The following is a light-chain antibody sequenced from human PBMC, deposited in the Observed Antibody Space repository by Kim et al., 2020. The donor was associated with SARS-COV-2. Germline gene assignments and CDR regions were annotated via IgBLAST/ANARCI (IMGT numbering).Light chain of an antibody. Sequence: DIQMTQSPSTLSASVGDRVTITCRASPSISSWLAWYQQKPGKAPKLLIYKASTLQGGVPSRFSGSGSGTEFTLSISSLQPDDFATYYCQEYSSYSRTFGQGTKVDI. CDR2: KAS. CDR3: QEYSSYSRT. CDR1: PSISSW. V-gene: IGKV1-5*03. J-gene: IGKJ1*01.